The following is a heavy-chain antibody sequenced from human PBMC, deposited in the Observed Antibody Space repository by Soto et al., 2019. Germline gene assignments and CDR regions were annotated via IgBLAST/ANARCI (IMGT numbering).Heavy chain of an antibody. CDR1: GGTFSSYA. D-gene: IGHD1-7*01. J-gene: IGHJ6*02. CDR3: ARDLKTGTTWFYYYYGMDV. V-gene: IGHV1-69*06. CDR2: IIPIFGTA. Sequence: SVKVSCKASGGTFSSYAISWVRQAPGQGLEWMGGIIPIFGTANYAQKFQGRVTITADKSTSTAYMELSSLRSEDTAVYYCARDLKTGTTWFYYYYGMDVWGQGTTVTVSS.